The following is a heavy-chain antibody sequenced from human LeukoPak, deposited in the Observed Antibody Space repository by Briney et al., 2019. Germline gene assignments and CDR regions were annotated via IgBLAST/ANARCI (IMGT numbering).Heavy chain of an antibody. CDR1: GFTFSDYY. CDR3: ARDTMLGMGNP. D-gene: IGHD3-10*02. V-gene: IGHV3-11*04. Sequence: GGSLRLSCAASGFTFSDYYMSLIRQAPGKGLEWVSYISSSGSTIYYADSVKGRFTISRDNAKISLYLQMNSLRAEDTAVYYCARDTMLGMGNPWGQGALVTVSS. J-gene: IGHJ5*02. CDR2: ISSSGSTI.